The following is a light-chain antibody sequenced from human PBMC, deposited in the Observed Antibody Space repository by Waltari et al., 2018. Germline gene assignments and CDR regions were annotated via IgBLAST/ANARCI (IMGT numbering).Light chain of an antibody. Sequence: QSALTQPASVSGSPGQSITISCSGTDSGVGAYDFVSLYQQHPGKAPPLIIYEVSNRPSGISNRFSASKSGNTASLTISGLQAEDEADYYCSSYTTSSAPGVFGTGTRVTVL. CDR1: DSGVGAYDF. CDR2: EVS. V-gene: IGLV2-14*01. CDR3: SSYTTSSAPGV. J-gene: IGLJ1*01.